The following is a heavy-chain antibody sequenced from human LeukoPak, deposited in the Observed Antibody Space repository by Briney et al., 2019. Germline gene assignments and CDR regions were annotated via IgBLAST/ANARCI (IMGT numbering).Heavy chain of an antibody. Sequence: GGSLRLSCAASGFTVSSNYMSWVRQALGKGLEWVSGTSGSGDNTYYADSVKGRFTISRDNSKNTLYVQVNSLGTEDTAAYYCAKGSYYDSSGPFYFDYWGQGTLVTVSS. CDR2: TSGSGDNT. CDR3: AKGSYYDSSGPFYFDY. D-gene: IGHD3-22*01. CDR1: GFTVSSNY. J-gene: IGHJ4*02. V-gene: IGHV3-23*01.